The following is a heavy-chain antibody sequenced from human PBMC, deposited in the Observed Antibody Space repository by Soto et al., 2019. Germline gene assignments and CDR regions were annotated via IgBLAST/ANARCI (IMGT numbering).Heavy chain of an antibody. CDR1: GFTFSSYA. D-gene: IGHD4-17*01. Sequence: PGGSLRLSCSASGFTFSSYAMHWVRQAPGKGLEYVSSISSNGGSTYYADSVKGRFTISRDNSKNTLYLQMSSLGAEDTAVYYCVKDAVPVTTANHYFDYWGQGTMGTVSS. V-gene: IGHV3-64D*08. CDR2: ISSNGGST. CDR3: VKDAVPVTTANHYFDY. J-gene: IGHJ4*02.